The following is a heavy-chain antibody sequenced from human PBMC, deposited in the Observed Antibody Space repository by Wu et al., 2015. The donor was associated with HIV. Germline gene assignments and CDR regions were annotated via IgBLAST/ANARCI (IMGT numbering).Heavy chain of an antibody. CDR1: GGTFTRSA. D-gene: IGHD3/OR15-3a*01. J-gene: IGHJ6*03. CDR3: ARDLGNDFAVRGYYWYMDV. Sequence: QVQLVQSGAEVKKPGSSVKVSCTAFGGTFTRSAFSWVRQAPGQGLEWMGWIRPDSGATHYAEKFQDRVTMTRDASISTTYMQLNRLRSDDTAVYFCARDLGNDFAVRGYYWYMDVWGRGTAITVSS. V-gene: IGHV1-2*02. CDR2: IRPDSGAT.